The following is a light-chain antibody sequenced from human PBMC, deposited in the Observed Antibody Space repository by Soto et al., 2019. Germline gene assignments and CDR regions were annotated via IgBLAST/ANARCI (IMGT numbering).Light chain of an antibody. CDR3: QKYNSALT. CDR1: QSITNW. CDR2: KAS. J-gene: IGKJ5*01. V-gene: IGKV1-5*03. Sequence: DIQMTQSPSTLSASVGDRLSITCRASQSITNWLAWYQQKPGKAPKLLIYKASSLQSEVPSRFSGSASGPEFTLTISSLQPDDFATYYCQKYNSALTFGQGTRLEIK.